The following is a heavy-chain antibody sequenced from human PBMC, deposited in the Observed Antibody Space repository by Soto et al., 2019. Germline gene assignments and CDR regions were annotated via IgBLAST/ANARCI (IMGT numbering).Heavy chain of an antibody. CDR2: TYYSSRWYN. V-gene: IGHV6-1*01. J-gene: IGHJ4*02. D-gene: IGHD3-3*01. Sequence: SQTLSLTCAISGDSVSSNSAAWNWIRQSPSRGLEWLGRTYYSSRWYNAYAESVKSRISINPDTSKNQFSLQLNSVTPDDTAVYYCTTIIGDLWSNYDHWGQGTLVTVSS. CDR3: TTIIGDLWSNYDH. CDR1: GDSVSSNSAA.